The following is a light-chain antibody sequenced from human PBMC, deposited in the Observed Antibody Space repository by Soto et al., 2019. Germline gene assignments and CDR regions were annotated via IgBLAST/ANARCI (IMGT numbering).Light chain of an antibody. Sequence: DIQMTQSPSSVSASVGARVTIACRASQGISGWLAWYQQKPAKAPKLLIYAASTLQSGVPSRFSGSGSGTDFTLTISSLQPEDVATDHCQQISSFPYTFGPGTKVDIQ. CDR3: QQISSFPYT. V-gene: IGKV1-12*01. J-gene: IGKJ2*01. CDR2: AAS. CDR1: QGISGW.